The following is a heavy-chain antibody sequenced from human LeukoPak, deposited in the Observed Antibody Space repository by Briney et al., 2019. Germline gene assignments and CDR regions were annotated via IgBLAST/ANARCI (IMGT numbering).Heavy chain of an antibody. CDR3: ARMSGRPYYFDY. CDR1: GGSISSGDYY. CDR2: ILYSGST. Sequence: SETLSLTCTVSGGSISSGDYYWGWIRQPPGKGLEWVGYILYSGSTNYNPSLKSRVTISVDTSNNQFSLKLSSVTAADTAIYYCARMSGRPYYFDYWGQGTLVTVSS. J-gene: IGHJ4*02. D-gene: IGHD1-26*01. V-gene: IGHV4-30-4*01.